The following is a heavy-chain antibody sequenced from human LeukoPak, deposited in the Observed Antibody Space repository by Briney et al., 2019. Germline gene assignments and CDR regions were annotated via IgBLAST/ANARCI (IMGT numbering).Heavy chain of an antibody. CDR3: ARLDSSGWPDY. CDR1: GGSFSGYY. Sequence: SETLSLTCAVYGGSFSGYYWSWIRQPPGKGLEWIGEINHSGSTNYNPSLKSQVTISVDTSKNQFSLKLSSVTAADTAVYYCARLDSSGWPDYWGQGTLVTVSS. D-gene: IGHD6-19*01. J-gene: IGHJ4*02. CDR2: INHSGST. V-gene: IGHV4-34*01.